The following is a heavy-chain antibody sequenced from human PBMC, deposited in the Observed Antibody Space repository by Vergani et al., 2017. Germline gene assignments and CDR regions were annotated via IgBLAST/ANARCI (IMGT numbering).Heavy chain of an antibody. CDR3: ARVVHYYDSSGYLYWFDP. J-gene: IGHJ5*02. V-gene: IGHV1-2*02. Sequence: QVQLVQSGAEVKKPGASVKVSCKASGYTFTSYYMHWVRQAPGQGLEWMGWINPNSGGTNYAQKFQGRVTMTRDTSISTAYMELSRLRSDDTAVYYCARVVHYYDSSGYLYWFDPWGQGTLVTVSS. D-gene: IGHD3-22*01. CDR1: GYTFTSYY. CDR2: INPNSGGT.